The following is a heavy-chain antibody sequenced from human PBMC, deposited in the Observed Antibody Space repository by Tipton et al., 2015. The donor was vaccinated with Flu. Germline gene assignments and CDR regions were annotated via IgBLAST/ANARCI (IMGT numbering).Heavy chain of an antibody. J-gene: IGHJ4*02. D-gene: IGHD2-2*01. CDR3: AREVEYLGEGYFDS. CDR1: GGSISDSSYY. CDR2: IYYNGNT. V-gene: IGHV4-39*07. Sequence: TLSLTCTVSGGSISDSSYYWGWIRQPPGKGLEWIGSIYYNGNTHYNPPLKSRVTISVDTSKNQFSLKVNYVAAADTAVYYCAREVEYLGEGYFDSWGQGTLVTVSS.